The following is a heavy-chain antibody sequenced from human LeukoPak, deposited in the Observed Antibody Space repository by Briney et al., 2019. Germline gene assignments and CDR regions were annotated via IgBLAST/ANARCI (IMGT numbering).Heavy chain of an antibody. CDR3: ARDARGWSGFDY. Sequence: SETLSLTCTVSGGSISSGSYYWSWIRQPAGKGREWIGRIYTTGNTDYNPSLKSRVTMSVDTSKNQFSLNLSSVTAADTAVYYCARDARGWSGFDYWGQGTLVTVSS. CDR2: IYTTGNT. D-gene: IGHD3-3*01. CDR1: GGSISSGSYY. V-gene: IGHV4-61*02. J-gene: IGHJ4*02.